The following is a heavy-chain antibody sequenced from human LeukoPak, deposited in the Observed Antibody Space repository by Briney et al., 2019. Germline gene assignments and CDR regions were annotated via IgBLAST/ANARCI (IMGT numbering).Heavy chain of an antibody. CDR2: IHTSGST. CDR3: ARWYRLFRDDDQLYYFDY. V-gene: IGHV4-4*07. CDR1: GGSIIGYH. J-gene: IGHJ4*02. D-gene: IGHD3-10*01. Sequence: SETLSLTCTVSGGSIIGYHWSWMRQPAGKGLEWIGRIHTSGSTNYNLSLKSLVTLSVDTSKNQFSLKLTSVTAADTAVYYCARWYRLFRDDDQLYYFDYWGQGTLVTVSS.